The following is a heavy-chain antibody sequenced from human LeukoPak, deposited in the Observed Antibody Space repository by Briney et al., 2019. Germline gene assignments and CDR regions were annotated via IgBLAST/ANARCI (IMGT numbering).Heavy chain of an antibody. Sequence: GGSLRLSCAASGFTVSSNYMSWVRQAPGKGLEWVSAISDNGGDRKYADSVKGRFTISRDNSRNTLFLQMNSLRVEDTAIYYCGRDWKLDYWGQGTLVTVSS. D-gene: IGHD1-1*01. CDR1: GFTVSSNY. V-gene: IGHV3-23*01. CDR3: GRDWKLDY. J-gene: IGHJ4*02. CDR2: ISDNGGDR.